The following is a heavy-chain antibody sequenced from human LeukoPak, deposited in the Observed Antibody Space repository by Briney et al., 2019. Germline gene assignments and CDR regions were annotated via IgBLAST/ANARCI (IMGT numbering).Heavy chain of an antibody. Sequence: KTSETLSLTCAVYGGSFSGYYWSWIRQPPGKGLEWIGEINHSGSTNYNPSLKSRVTISVDTSKNQFSLKLSSVTAADTAVYYCARDLEGDSYYFDNWGQGTLVTVSS. D-gene: IGHD3-10*01. V-gene: IGHV4-34*01. CDR3: ARDLEGDSYYFDN. CDR2: INHSGST. CDR1: GGSFSGYY. J-gene: IGHJ4*02.